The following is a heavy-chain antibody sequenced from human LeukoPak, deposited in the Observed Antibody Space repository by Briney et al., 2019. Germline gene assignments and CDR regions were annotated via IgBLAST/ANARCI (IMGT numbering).Heavy chain of an antibody. Sequence: QPGRSLRLSCAASGFTFSSYAMHWVRQAPGKGLEWVAVISYDGSNKYYADSVKGRFTISRDNSKNTLYLQMNSLRAEDTAVYYCARGRGGAAAGTFDYWGQGTLVTVSS. CDR1: GFTFSSYA. CDR3: ARGRGGAAAGTFDY. CDR2: ISYDGSNK. J-gene: IGHJ4*02. V-gene: IGHV3-30-3*01. D-gene: IGHD6-13*01.